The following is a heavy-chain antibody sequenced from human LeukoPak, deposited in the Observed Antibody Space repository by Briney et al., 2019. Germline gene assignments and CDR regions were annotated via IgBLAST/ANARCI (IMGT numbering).Heavy chain of an antibody. CDR3: ATNGYIVVVPAAMESINEDY. V-gene: IGHV3-48*03. Sequence: GGSLRLSCAASGFTFSSYEMNWVRQAPRKGLEWVSYISSSGSTIYYADSVKGRFTISRDNAKNSLYLQMNSLRAEDTAVYYCATNGYIVVVPAAMESINEDYWGQGTLVTVSS. CDR1: GFTFSSYE. J-gene: IGHJ4*02. D-gene: IGHD2-2*01. CDR2: ISSSGSTI.